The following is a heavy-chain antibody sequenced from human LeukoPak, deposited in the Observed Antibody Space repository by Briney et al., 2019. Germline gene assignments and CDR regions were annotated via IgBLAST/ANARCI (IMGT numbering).Heavy chain of an antibody. D-gene: IGHD6-13*01. CDR3: AKNSDGLAAAGN. J-gene: IGHJ4*02. Sequence: PGGSLRLSCAASGFVFSTYGMHWVRQAPGKGLEWVAFIRYDGSNKFYADSVKGRFTISRDNSKNTLYLQMNSLRAEDTAVYYCAKNSDGLAAAGNWGQGTLVTVSP. CDR1: GFVFSTYG. CDR2: IRYDGSNK. V-gene: IGHV3-30*02.